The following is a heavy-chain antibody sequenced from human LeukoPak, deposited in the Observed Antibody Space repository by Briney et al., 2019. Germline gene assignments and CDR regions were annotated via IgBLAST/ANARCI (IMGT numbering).Heavy chain of an antibody. D-gene: IGHD3-22*01. CDR1: GFNFSTYN. Sequence: GGSLRLSCAASGFNFSTYNVNWVRQAPGKGLEWVSYISSSSSAIYYADSVKGRFTISRDNAKNSLYLQMNSLRAEDTAVYYCARDLEPSYYYDSSGYSYYYFYGMDVWGQGTTVTVSS. CDR2: ISSSSSAI. J-gene: IGHJ6*02. V-gene: IGHV3-48*04. CDR3: ARDLEPSYYYDSSGYSYYYFYGMDV.